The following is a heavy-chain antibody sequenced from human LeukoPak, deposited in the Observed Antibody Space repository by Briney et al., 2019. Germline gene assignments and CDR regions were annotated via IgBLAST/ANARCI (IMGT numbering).Heavy chain of an antibody. D-gene: IGHD1-7*01. CDR2: IKQDGSEK. Sequence: GGSLRLSCAASGFTFSTYWMSWVRQAPGKGLEWVANIKQDGSEKYYVDSVKGRFTISRDNAKSSLYLQMSSLRAEDTAVYYCARTGTTMDYWGQGTLVTASS. J-gene: IGHJ4*02. V-gene: IGHV3-7*01. CDR3: ARTGTTMDY. CDR1: GFTFSTYW.